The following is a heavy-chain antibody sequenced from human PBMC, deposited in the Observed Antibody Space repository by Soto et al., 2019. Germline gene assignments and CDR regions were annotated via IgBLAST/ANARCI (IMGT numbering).Heavy chain of an antibody. V-gene: IGHV1-18*01. D-gene: IGHD3-10*01. Sequence: ASVKVSCKASGYTFPNYGISWVRQAPGQGFEWMGWISPYKGNTNYARKLQGRVTMTTDTSTSTAYMELRSLRSDDTAIYYCARDLDGSGSYYTDYWGQGTLVTVSS. CDR1: GYTFPNYG. J-gene: IGHJ4*02. CDR3: ARDLDGSGSYYTDY. CDR2: ISPYKGNT.